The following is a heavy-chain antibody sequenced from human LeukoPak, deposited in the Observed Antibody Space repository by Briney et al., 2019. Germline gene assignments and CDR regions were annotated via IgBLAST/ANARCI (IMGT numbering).Heavy chain of an antibody. CDR2: ISSSSSYI. CDR3: ARLDYAGGDY. D-gene: IGHD3/OR15-3a*01. CDR1: GFSLSGYW. Sequence: GGSLRLPCAASGFSLSGYWMSWVRQAPGKGLEWVSSISSSSSYIYYADSVKGRFTISRDNAKNSLYLQMNSLRAEDTAVYYCARLDYAGGDYWGQGTLVTVSS. V-gene: IGHV3-21*01. J-gene: IGHJ4*02.